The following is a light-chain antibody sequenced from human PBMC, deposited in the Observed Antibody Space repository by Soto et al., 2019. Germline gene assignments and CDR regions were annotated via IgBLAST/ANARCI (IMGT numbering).Light chain of an antibody. CDR2: STS. Sequence: EIVLTQSPGTLSLSPGERATLPCRASQSVGDTYLAWYQQKPGQAPRLVMYSTSIRATGIPDRFSGSGSGTDFTLTISRLDPEDFAVYYCQHYDRAPMWTFGQGTKVDIK. J-gene: IGKJ1*01. CDR3: QHYDRAPMWT. V-gene: IGKV3-20*01. CDR1: QSVGDTY.